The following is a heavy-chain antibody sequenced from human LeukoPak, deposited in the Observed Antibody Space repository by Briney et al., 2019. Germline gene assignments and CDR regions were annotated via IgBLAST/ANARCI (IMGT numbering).Heavy chain of an antibody. CDR3: ARSITIFAVVTDAFDI. V-gene: IGHV4-59*01. CDR1: GGSISSYY. CDR2: IYYSGST. Sequence: SETLSLTCTVSGGSISSYYWSWIRQPPGKGLEWIGYIYYSGSTNYNPSLKSRVTISVDPSKNQFSLKLSSVTAADTAVYYCARSITIFAVVTDAFDIWGQGTMVTVSS. J-gene: IGHJ3*02. D-gene: IGHD3-3*01.